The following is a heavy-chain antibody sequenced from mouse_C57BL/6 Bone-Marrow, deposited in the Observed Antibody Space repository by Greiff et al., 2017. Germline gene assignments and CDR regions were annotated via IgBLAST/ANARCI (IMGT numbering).Heavy chain of an antibody. CDR2: INPSTGGT. Sequence: EVQLQESGPELVKPGASVKISCKASGYSFTGYYMNWVKQSPEKSLEWIGEINPSTGGTTYNQKFKAKATLTVDKSTSTAYMQLKSLTSEDSAVYYCARSRYYYGSSYLDYWGQGTTLTVSS. J-gene: IGHJ2*01. D-gene: IGHD1-1*01. CDR1: GYSFTGYY. CDR3: ARSRYYYGSSYLDY. V-gene: IGHV1-42*01.